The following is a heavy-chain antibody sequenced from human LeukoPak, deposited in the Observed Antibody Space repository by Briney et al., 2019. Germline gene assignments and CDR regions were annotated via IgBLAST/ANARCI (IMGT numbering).Heavy chain of an antibody. CDR2: ISWNSGSI. V-gene: IGHV3-9*01. J-gene: IGHJ4*02. CDR1: GFTFDDYA. CDR3: AKEGILYYFDY. Sequence: GRSLRLSRAASGFTFDDYAMHWVRQAPGKGLEWVSGISWNSGSIGYADSVKGRFTISRDNAKNSLYLQMNSLRAEDTALYYCAKEGILYYFDYWGQGTLVTVSS. D-gene: IGHD3-9*01.